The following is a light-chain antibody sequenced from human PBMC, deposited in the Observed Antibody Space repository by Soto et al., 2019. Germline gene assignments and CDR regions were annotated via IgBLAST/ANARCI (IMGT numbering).Light chain of an antibody. J-gene: IGKJ4*01. CDR3: LQYNNWPLT. V-gene: IGKV3-15*01. CDR1: QSVSSN. CDR2: GAS. Sequence: EVVMTQSPATLSVSPGDRATLSCRASQSVSSNLAWYQQNPGQAPSLLIYGASTRATGILARFSGSGSGTEFTLTISSLQSEDFAVYYCLQYNNWPLTFGGGTKVDIK.